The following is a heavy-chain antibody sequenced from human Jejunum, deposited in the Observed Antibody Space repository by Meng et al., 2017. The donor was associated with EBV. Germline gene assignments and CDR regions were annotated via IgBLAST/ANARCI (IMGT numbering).Heavy chain of an antibody. CDR2: IHHSGST. V-gene: IGHV4-4*02. CDR3: ARDRGVEDY. Sequence: QVQLQEPGPGLVQPSRTLSLTCAVSGGSISTDNWWSWVRQPPGKGLEYIGEIHHSGSTKYNPSLKSRVTISVDKSNNHFSLKLSSVTAADTAVYYCARDRGVEDYWGQGTLVTVSS. CDR1: GGSISTDNW. J-gene: IGHJ4*02. D-gene: IGHD5-24*01.